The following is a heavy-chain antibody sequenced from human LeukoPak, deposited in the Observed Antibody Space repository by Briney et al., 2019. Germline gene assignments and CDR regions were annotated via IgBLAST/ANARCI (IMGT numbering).Heavy chain of an antibody. D-gene: IGHD4-17*01. J-gene: IGHJ4*02. Sequence: QAGGSLRLSCAASGFTFSSYGMSWVRQAPGKGLEWVANIKQDGSEKYYVDSVKGRFTISRDNAKNSLYLQMNSLRAEDTAVYYCASGGHGDYGTNWGQGTLVTVSS. CDR2: IKQDGSEK. CDR3: ASGGHGDYGTN. CDR1: GFTFSSYG. V-gene: IGHV3-7*01.